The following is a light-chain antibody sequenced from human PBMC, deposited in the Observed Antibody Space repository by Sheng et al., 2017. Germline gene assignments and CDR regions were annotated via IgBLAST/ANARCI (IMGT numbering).Light chain of an antibody. CDR1: QSVGTY. CDR3: QHYSTYSYS. CDR2: GAS. J-gene: IGKJ2*03. Sequence: EIVLTQSPATLSLSPGERATLSCRASQSVGTYLAWYQQKPGQAPRLLIYGASTRPTGIPARFSGSGSGTEFTLTISSLQSEDFATYYCQHYSTYSYSFGQGTKLEIK. V-gene: IGKV3-15*01.